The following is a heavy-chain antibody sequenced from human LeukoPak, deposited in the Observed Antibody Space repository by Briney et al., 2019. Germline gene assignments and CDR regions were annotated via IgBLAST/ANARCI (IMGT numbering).Heavy chain of an antibody. D-gene: IGHD2-2*01. CDR3: ARNPKYADDAFDI. Sequence: SETLSLTCTVSVGSISSYYWSWIRQPPGKGLEGIGYIYYSGSTNYNPSLKSRVTISVDTSKNQFSLKLSSVTAADTAVYYCARNPKYADDAFDIWGQGTMVTVSS. CDR1: VGSISSYY. CDR2: IYYSGST. V-gene: IGHV4-59*01. J-gene: IGHJ3*02.